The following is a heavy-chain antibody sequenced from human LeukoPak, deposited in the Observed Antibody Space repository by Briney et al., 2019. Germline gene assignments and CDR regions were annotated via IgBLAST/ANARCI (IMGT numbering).Heavy chain of an antibody. D-gene: IGHD2-21*02. CDR1: GGTFSSYA. CDR2: IIPIFGTA. Sequence: ASVKVSCKASGGTFSSYAISWVRQAPGQGLEWMGRIIPIFGTANYAQKFQGRVTITTDESTSTAYMELSSLRSEDTAVYYCARDAYCGGGCPFDYWGQGTLVTVSS. CDR3: ARDAYCGGGCPFDY. V-gene: IGHV1-69*05. J-gene: IGHJ4*02.